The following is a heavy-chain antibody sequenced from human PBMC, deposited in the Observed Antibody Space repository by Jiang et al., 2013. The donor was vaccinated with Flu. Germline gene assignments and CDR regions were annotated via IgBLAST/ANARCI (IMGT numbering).Heavy chain of an antibody. CDR2: TYYRSKWYN. CDR3: ARYYDDNGGYFDY. Sequence: QTLSLTCAISGDTVSTNSAAWNWIRQSPSRGLEWLGRTYYRSKWYNDYAVSVKSRITFSPDTSKNQFSLHLNSVTPEDTAVYYCARYYDDNGGYFDYWGQGTLVTVSS. V-gene: IGHV6-1*01. CDR1: GDTVSTNSAA. J-gene: IGHJ4*02. D-gene: IGHD3-16*01.